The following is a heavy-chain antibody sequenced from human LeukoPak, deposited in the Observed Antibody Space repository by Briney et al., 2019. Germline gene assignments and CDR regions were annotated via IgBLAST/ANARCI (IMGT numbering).Heavy chain of an antibody. CDR2: ISGSGGST. J-gene: IGHJ4*02. Sequence: GGSLRLSCAASGFTFSSNAMSWVRQAPGKGLEWVSAISGSGGSTYYADSVKGRFTISRDNSKNTLYLQMNSLRAEDTAVYCCAKFLPGLPGGYFDYWGQGTLVTVSS. CDR3: AKFLPGLPGGYFDY. V-gene: IGHV3-23*01. D-gene: IGHD2/OR15-2a*01. CDR1: GFTFSSNA.